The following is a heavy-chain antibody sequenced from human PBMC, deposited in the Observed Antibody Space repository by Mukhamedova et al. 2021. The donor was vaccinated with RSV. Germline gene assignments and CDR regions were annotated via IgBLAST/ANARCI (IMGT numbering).Heavy chain of an antibody. CDR2: WYDGSNK. Sequence: WYDGSNKYYADSVKGRFTISRDKSKNTLYLQMNSLRAEDTAVYYCAREFHGGYFDYWGQGTLVTVSS. D-gene: IGHD3-10*01. V-gene: IGHV3-33*01. J-gene: IGHJ4*02. CDR3: AREFHGGYFDY.